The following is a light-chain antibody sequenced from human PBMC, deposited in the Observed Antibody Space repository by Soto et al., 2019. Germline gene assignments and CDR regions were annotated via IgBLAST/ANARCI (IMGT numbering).Light chain of an antibody. CDR1: QSVSSSY. Sequence: EILMTQSPATRSVSPMGGGAVGFMASQSVSSSYLAWYQQKPGQAPRLVLYGPSTRATGIPDRFSGSGAGTEFTLTISSLQPEDFAVYYCQQYNNWPPFTFGGGTKVDI. CDR2: GPS. V-gene: IGKV3-15*01. CDR3: QQYNNWPPFT. J-gene: IGKJ4*01.